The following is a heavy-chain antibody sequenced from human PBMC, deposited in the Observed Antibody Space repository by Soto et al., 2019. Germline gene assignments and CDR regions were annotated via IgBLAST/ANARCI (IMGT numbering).Heavy chain of an antibody. J-gene: IGHJ4*02. CDR1: GFTFSSYA. D-gene: IGHD6-19*01. CDR2: ISGSGGST. V-gene: IGHV3-23*01. Sequence: EVQLLESGGGLVQPGGSLRLSCAASGFTFSSYAMSGVRQAPGKGLEWVSAISGSGGSTYYADSVKGRFTISRDNSKNTLYLQMNSLRAEDTAVYYCARAGYSSGRFIDYWGQGTLVTVSS. CDR3: ARAGYSSGRFIDY.